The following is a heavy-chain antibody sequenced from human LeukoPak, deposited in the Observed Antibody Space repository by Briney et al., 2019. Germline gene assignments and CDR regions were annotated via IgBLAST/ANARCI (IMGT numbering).Heavy chain of an antibody. CDR2: IIPIFGTA. CDR3: ARDSGLNSSSSRYYYYMDV. Sequence: ASVKVSCMASGGTFSSYAISWVRQAPGQGLEWMGGIIPIFGTANYAQKFQGRVTITTDESTSTAYMELSSLRSEDTAVYYCARDSGLNSSSSRYYYYMDVWGKGTTVTVSS. D-gene: IGHD6-6*01. J-gene: IGHJ6*03. V-gene: IGHV1-69*05. CDR1: GGTFSSYA.